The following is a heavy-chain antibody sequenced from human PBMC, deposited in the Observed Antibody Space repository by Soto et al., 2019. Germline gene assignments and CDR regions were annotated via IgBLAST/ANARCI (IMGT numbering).Heavy chain of an antibody. V-gene: IGHV1-18*01. CDR1: GYTFTSYG. J-gene: IGHJ4*02. D-gene: IGHD3-10*01. CDR3: ARVEDYYGSGSYKNFDY. CDR2: ISAYNGNT. Sequence: ASVKVSCKASGYTFTSYGISWVRQAPGQGLEWMGWISAYNGNTKYAQKLQGRVTMTTDTSTITAYMELRSLRSDDTAVYYCARVEDYYGSGSYKNFDYWGQGSLVTVPS.